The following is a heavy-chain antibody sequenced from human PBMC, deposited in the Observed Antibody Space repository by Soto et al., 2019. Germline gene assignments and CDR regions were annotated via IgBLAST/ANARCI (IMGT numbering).Heavy chain of an antibody. CDR2: ISGSGENT. V-gene: IGHV3-23*01. CDR1: GFPFSTTD. CDR3: AKNSGWYNT. Sequence: FQVMQSGGGLVQPGGSLRLACAASGFPFSTTDMSWVRQAPGKGLEWVSTISGSGENTYYADFVKGRFTVSRDNSRNTIYLQMSSLTVDGTALYYCAKNSGWYNTWGQGALVTVSS. J-gene: IGHJ5*02. D-gene: IGHD3-10*01.